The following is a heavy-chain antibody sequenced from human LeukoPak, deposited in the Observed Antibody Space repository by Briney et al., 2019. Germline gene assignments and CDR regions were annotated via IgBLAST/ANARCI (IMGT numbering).Heavy chain of an antibody. D-gene: IGHD3-22*01. CDR1: GFTFSDYY. CDR2: ISSSGSTI. J-gene: IGHJ3*02. V-gene: IGHV3-11*01. CDR3: ARDSDYYDSSGSGDAFDI. Sequence: GGSLRLSCAASGFTFSDYYMSWIRQAPGKGLEWVSYISSSGSTIYYADSVKGRFTISRDNAKNSLYLQMNSLRAEDTAVYYCARDSDYYDSSGSGDAFDIWGQGTMVTVSS.